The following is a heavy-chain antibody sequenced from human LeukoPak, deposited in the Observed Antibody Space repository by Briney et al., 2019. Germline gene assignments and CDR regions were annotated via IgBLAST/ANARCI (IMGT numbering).Heavy chain of an antibody. Sequence: PGGSLRLSCAASGFTFDDYAMHWVRQAPGKALEWVSLISGDGDTTYYADAVKGRFTISRDNSKKSLYLHMNSLRTEDTALYYCAKDLSLDWLGVDYWGQGTLVTVSS. CDR1: GFTFDDYA. V-gene: IGHV3-43*02. J-gene: IGHJ4*02. CDR2: ISGDGDTT. CDR3: AKDLSLDWLGVDY. D-gene: IGHD3/OR15-3a*01.